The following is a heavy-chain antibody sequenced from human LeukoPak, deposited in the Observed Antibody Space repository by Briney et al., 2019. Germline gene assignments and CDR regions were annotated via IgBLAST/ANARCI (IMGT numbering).Heavy chain of an antibody. Sequence: PGGSLRLSCAASGFTFSSYWMSWVRQAPGKGLEWVANIKQDGSEKYYVDSVKGRFTISRDNAKNSLYLQMNSLRAEDTAVYYCARDKGPSFWSGYQFDYWGQGTLVTVSS. V-gene: IGHV3-7*01. CDR3: ARDKGPSFWSGYQFDY. D-gene: IGHD3-3*01. CDR1: GFTFSSYW. CDR2: IKQDGSEK. J-gene: IGHJ4*02.